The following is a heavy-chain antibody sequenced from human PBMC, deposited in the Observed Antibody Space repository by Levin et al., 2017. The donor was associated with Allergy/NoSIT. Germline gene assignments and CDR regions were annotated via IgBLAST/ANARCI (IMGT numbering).Heavy chain of an antibody. CDR3: ARGFSTAASSWRYMDV. CDR2: IIPILGIA. Sequence: EASVKVSCKASGGTFSSYTISWVRQAPGQGLEWMGRIIPILGIANYAQKFQGRVTITADKSTSTAYMELSSLRSEDTAVYYCARGFSTAASSWRYMDVWGKGTTVTVSS. D-gene: IGHD6-13*01. CDR1: GGTFSSYT. J-gene: IGHJ6*03. V-gene: IGHV1-69*02.